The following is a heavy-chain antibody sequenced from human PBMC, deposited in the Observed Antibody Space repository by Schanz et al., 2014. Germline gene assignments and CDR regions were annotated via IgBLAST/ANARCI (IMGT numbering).Heavy chain of an antibody. D-gene: IGHD1-7*01. V-gene: IGHV3-23*04. Sequence: EVQVVESGGGLVQPGGSLRLSCVASGFNVSKSYVSWVRQAPGKGLEWVSAISGSGASTYYADSVKGRFTISRDNAENTLYLQMNSLRVEDTAVYYCAMGGYQLHHWGQGTLXTVSS. CDR3: AMGGYQLHH. CDR1: GFNVSKSY. CDR2: ISGSGAST. J-gene: IGHJ4*02.